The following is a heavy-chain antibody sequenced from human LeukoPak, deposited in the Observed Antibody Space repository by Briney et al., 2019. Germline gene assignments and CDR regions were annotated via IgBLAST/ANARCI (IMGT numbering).Heavy chain of an antibody. CDR3: ARHHYGSGRAT. CDR1: GGSFSGYY. J-gene: IGHJ3*01. Sequence: TPSETLSLTCAVYGGSFSGYYWSWIRQPPGKGLEWIGEINHSGSTNYNPSLKSRVTISVDTSKNQFSLKLSSVTAADTAVYYCARHHYGSGRATWGQGTMVTVSS. V-gene: IGHV4-34*01. D-gene: IGHD3-10*01. CDR2: INHSGST.